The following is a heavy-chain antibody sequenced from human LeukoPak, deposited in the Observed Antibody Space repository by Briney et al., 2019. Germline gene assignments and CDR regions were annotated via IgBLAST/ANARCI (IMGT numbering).Heavy chain of an antibody. D-gene: IGHD3-3*01. V-gene: IGHV3-21*01. CDR3: ASYYDFWSGYQLRYFDY. CDR2: ISDSSTYI. CDR1: GFTFSRYN. Sequence: GGSLRLSCAASGFTFSRYNMNWVRQAPGKGLEWVSSISDSSTYIYYADSVKGRFTISRDNAKNSLYLQMNSLRAEDTAVYYCASYYDFWSGYQLRYFDYWGQGTLVTVSS. J-gene: IGHJ4*02.